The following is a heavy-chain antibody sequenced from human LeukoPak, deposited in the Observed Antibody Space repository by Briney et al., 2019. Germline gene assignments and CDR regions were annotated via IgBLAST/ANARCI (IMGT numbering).Heavy chain of an antibody. CDR1: GGSMINYY. Sequence: SETLSLTCTVSGGSMINYYWSWIRQPPGKGLEWIGYIYYSGSTNYNPSLKSRVTISVDTSKNQFSLKLDSVTAADTAVYYCAREMYYYNSSAYFGYFDYWGQGSLVTVSS. D-gene: IGHD3-22*01. CDR2: IYYSGST. CDR3: AREMYYYNSSAYFGYFDY. J-gene: IGHJ4*02. V-gene: IGHV4-59*01.